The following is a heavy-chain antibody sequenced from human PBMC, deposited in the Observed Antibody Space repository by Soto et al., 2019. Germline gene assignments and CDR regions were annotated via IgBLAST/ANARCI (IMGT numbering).Heavy chain of an antibody. D-gene: IGHD3-16*01. CDR3: ASGGSYDYIWGSPLEKGGDAFDI. V-gene: IGHV1-18*01. CDR2: IRAYNGNT. Sequence: QVQLVQSGAEVKKPGASVKVSCKASGYTFTSYGISWVRQAPGQGLEWMGWIRAYNGNTNYAQTLQGRVTMTTETSTSTANMGLMSLRSADTAVYYCASGGSYDYIWGSPLEKGGDAFDIWGQGTMVTVSS. CDR1: GYTFTSYG. J-gene: IGHJ3*02.